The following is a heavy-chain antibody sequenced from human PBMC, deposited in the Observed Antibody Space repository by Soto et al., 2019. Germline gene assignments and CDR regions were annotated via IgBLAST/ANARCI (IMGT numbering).Heavy chain of an antibody. J-gene: IGHJ5*02. V-gene: IGHV4-39*07. CDR3: ARMYSSGSGWFHP. CDR1: GYSITAGGYY. CDR2: FYSSGSI. Sequence: PXGTLYLTCFVSGYSITAGGYYWSWIRHHPGKGLEWIGSFYSSGSIIYNPSLRSRVSISGDTSSNQFSMSLTSVTAADTARYYCARMYSSGSGWFHPWGQGTLVTV. D-gene: IGHD6-19*01.